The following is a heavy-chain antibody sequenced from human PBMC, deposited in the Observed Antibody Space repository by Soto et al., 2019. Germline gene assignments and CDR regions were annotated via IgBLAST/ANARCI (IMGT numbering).Heavy chain of an antibody. Sequence: GGSLRLSCGASGFTFIIYAMSWVRQVPGKGLEWVSTISDAAGSAYYVDSVKGRFTISRDNSKKTLYLQMNSLRAEDSAVYYCARPYGGKIGDAPDLWGQGTMVTVSS. CDR3: ARPYGGKIGDAPDL. CDR1: GFTFIIYA. CDR2: ISDAAGSA. D-gene: IGHD4-17*01. V-gene: IGHV3-23*01. J-gene: IGHJ3*01.